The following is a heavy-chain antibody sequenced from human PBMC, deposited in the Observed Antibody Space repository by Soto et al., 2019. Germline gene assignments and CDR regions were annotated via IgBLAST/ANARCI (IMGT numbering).Heavy chain of an antibody. CDR2: TYYRSKWYN. CDR3: ARGVAAAGSYYFDY. D-gene: IGHD6-13*01. J-gene: IGHJ4*02. V-gene: IGHV6-1*01. CDR1: GDSVSSNSAA. Sequence: SQTLSLTCAISGDSVSSNSAALNLIMQSPSRGLEWLGRTYYRSKWYNDYAVSVKSRITINPDTSKNQFSLQLNSVTPEDTAVYYCARGVAAAGSYYFDYWGQGTLVTVSS.